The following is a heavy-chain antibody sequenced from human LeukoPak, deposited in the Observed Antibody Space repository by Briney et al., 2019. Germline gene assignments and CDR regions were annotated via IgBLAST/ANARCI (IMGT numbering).Heavy chain of an antibody. J-gene: IGHJ4*02. D-gene: IGHD1-26*01. CDR3: ACSGSYYGGFDY. CDR1: GGSISSGGYY. V-gene: IGHV4-31*03. Sequence: PSETLSLTCTVSGGSISSGGYYWCWIRQHPGKGLEWIGYIYYSGSTYYNPSLKSRVTISVDTSKNQFSLKLSSVTAADTAVYYCACSGSYYGGFDYWGQGTLVTVSS. CDR2: IYYSGST.